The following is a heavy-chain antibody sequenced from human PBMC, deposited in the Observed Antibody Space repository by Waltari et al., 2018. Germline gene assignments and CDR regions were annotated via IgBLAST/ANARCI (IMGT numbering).Heavy chain of an antibody. CDR1: GGSFSGYY. J-gene: IGHJ3*02. Sequence: QVQLQQWGAGLLKPSETLSLTCAVYGGSFSGYYWSWIRQPPGKGLEWIGEINHSGSTNYNPSLKSRVTISVDTSKNQFSLKLSSVTAADTAVYYCARGAIVGAFAIWGQGTMVTVSS. CDR2: INHSGST. V-gene: IGHV4-34*01. CDR3: ARGAIVGAFAI. D-gene: IGHD3-22*01.